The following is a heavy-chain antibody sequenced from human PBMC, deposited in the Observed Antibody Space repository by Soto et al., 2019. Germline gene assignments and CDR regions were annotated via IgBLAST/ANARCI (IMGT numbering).Heavy chain of an antibody. J-gene: IGHJ5*02. CDR3: AFLWFGESLNWFDP. V-gene: IGHV1-18*01. CDR1: GYTFTSYG. CDR2: ISAYNGNT. Sequence: QVQLVQSGAEVKKPGASVKVSCKASGYTFTSYGISWVRQAPGQGLEWMGWISAYNGNTNYAQQLQGRATMTTDTSTSTAYMELRSLRSDDTAVYYCAFLWFGESLNWFDPWGQGTLVTVSS. D-gene: IGHD3-10*01.